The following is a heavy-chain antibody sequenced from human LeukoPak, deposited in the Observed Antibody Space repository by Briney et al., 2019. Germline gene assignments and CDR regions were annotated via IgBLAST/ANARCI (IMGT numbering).Heavy chain of an antibody. J-gene: IGHJ4*02. CDR2: ISVSGATT. CDR3: ATDYYDRSGDYTVDY. D-gene: IGHD3-22*01. V-gene: IGHV3-23*01. Sequence: GGSLSLFCAPSGFTFREYAMRWVRQAAGEGLEWVSVISVSGATTHYADSVKGRFTISRNNSKNTVYHQLNSLRAEDTAIYYCATDYYDRSGDYTVDYWGQGTLVTVSS. CDR1: GFTFREYA.